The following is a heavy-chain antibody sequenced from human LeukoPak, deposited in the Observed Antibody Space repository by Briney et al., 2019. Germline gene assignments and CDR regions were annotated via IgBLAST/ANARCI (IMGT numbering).Heavy chain of an antibody. Sequence: GGSLRLSCAASGFTFSSYAMSWVRQAPGKGLEWVSAISGSGGSTYYADSVKGRLTISRDNSKNTLYLQMNSLRAEDTAVYYCAKDRNRGYCSSTSCYTWDYWGQGTLVTVSS. CDR1: GFTFSSYA. CDR2: ISGSGGST. V-gene: IGHV3-23*01. D-gene: IGHD2-2*02. CDR3: AKDRNRGYCSSTSCYTWDY. J-gene: IGHJ4*02.